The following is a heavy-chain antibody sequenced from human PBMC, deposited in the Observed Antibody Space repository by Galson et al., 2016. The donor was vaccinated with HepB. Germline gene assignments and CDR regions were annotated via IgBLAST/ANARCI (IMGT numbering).Heavy chain of an antibody. D-gene: IGHD1-1*01. J-gene: IGHJ4*02. CDR1: GASVSTDY. Sequence: SETLSLTCTVSGASVSTDYWSWIRQPPGKGLEWIGHIHYSGITKYNPSLKSRVTISVDTPKNQCSLKMTSVTAADTAVYYCARGWRNWDYWVQGSLVTVSS. CDR3: ARGWRNWDY. V-gene: IGHV4-59*02. CDR2: IHYSGIT.